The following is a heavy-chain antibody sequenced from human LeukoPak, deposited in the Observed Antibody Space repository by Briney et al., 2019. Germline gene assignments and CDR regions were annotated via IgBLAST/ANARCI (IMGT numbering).Heavy chain of an antibody. CDR1: GFTFSSYA. J-gene: IGHJ4*02. CDR3: AKGPNYGGNSDDNVY. V-gene: IGHV3-23*01. Sequence: RPGGSLRLSCAASGFTFSSYAMSWVRQAPGKGLEWVSAISGSGGSTYYADSVKGRFTISRDNSKNTPYLQMNSLRAEDTAVYYCAKGPNYGGNSDDNVYWGQGTLVTVSS. D-gene: IGHD4-23*01. CDR2: ISGSGGST.